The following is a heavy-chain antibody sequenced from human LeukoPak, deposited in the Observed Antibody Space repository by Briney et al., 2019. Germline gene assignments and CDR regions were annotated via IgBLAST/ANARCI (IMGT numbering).Heavy chain of an antibody. Sequence: PSETLSLTCTVSGGSISSYYWSWIRQPPGKGLEWIGYIYYSGSTNYNPSLKSRVTISVDTSKNQFSLKLSSVTAADTAVYYCAKDTLSSTSPCDYWGQGTLVTVSS. CDR3: AKDTLSSTSPCDY. CDR1: GGSISSYY. CDR2: IYYSGST. D-gene: IGHD2-2*01. J-gene: IGHJ4*02. V-gene: IGHV4-59*01.